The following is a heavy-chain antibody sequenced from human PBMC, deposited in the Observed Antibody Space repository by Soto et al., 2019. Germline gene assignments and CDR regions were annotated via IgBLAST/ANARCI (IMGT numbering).Heavy chain of an antibody. D-gene: IGHD6-13*01. J-gene: IGHJ6*02. CDR1: GFTFSSYG. CDR2: IWYDGSNK. Sequence: GGSLRLSCAASGFTFSSYGMHWARQAPGKGLEWVAVIWYDGSNKYYADSVKGRFTISRDNSKNTLYLQMNSLRAEDTAVYFCARDDRSSSSWYIYYYGMDVWGQGTTVTVSS. CDR3: ARDDRSSSSWYIYYYGMDV. V-gene: IGHV3-33*01.